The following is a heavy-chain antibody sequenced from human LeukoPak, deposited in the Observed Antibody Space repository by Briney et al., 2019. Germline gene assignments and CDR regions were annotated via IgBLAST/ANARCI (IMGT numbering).Heavy chain of an antibody. CDR3: ARGVFGESLES. CDR1: GHTFTGYY. D-gene: IGHD3-10*02. J-gene: IGHJ1*01. CDR2: MNPNVGGA. Sequence: GASVKVSCKASGHTFTGYYVYWVRQAPGQGLEWMGWMNPNVGGANFPQKFQGRVTVTSDPAISAAYMELRRPRSDDTAVYYCARGVFGESLESWGQGTLVTVSS. V-gene: IGHV1-2*02.